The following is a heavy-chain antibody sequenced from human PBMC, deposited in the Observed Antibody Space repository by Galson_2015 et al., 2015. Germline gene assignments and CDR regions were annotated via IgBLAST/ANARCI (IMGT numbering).Heavy chain of an antibody. D-gene: IGHD3-3*01. CDR1: GFTVSSNY. CDR2: IYSGGST. J-gene: IGHJ6*03. CDR3: ARVVDDFWSGYPPSGYYYYMDV. Sequence: SLRLSCAASGFTVSSNYMSWVRQAPGKGLEWVSVIYSGGSTYYADSVKGRFTISRDNSKNTLYLQMNSLRAEDTAVYYCARVVDDFWSGYPPSGYYYYMDVWGKGTTVTVSS. V-gene: IGHV3-53*01.